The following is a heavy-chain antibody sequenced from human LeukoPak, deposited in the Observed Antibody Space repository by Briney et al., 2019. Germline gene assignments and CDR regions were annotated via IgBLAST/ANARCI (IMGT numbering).Heavy chain of an antibody. CDR1: GFTFSTYA. J-gene: IGHJ5*02. V-gene: IGHV3-23*01. D-gene: IGHD3-16*01. Sequence: GGSLRLSCAASGFTFSTYAMTWVRQAPGKGLEWVSTISGGRTTYYADSVKGRFTISRDNSKNTLYLQMNSLRAGDTAVYYCAKNPQTYEGWFDPWGQGTLVTVSS. CDR3: AKNPQTYEGWFDP. CDR2: ISGGRTT.